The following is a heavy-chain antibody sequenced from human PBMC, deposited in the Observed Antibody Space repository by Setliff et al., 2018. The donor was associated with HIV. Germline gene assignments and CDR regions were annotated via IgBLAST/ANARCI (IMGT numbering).Heavy chain of an antibody. CDR2: IYHSGNT. V-gene: IGHV4-38-2*01. CDR1: GPYSTSSGFY. CDR3: ARTRTIAVAGPPPEWYFDL. D-gene: IGHD6-19*01. Sequence: PPETPSLTCPVPGPYSTSSGFYWGWIRQPPGKGLEWIGNIYHSGNTYYNPSLKSRVTISVDTSKNQFSLKLRSVTAADTAVYYCARTRTIAVAGPPPEWYFDLWGRGTLVTVSS. J-gene: IGHJ2*01.